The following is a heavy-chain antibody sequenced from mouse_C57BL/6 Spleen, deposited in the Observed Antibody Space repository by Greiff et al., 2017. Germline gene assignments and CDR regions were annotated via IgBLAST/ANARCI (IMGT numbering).Heavy chain of an antibody. J-gene: IGHJ3*01. CDR2: IDPENGDT. V-gene: IGHV14-4*01. Sequence: VQLKESGAELVRPGASVKLSCTASGFNIKDDYMHWVKQRPEQGLEWIGWIDPENGDTEYASKFQGKATITADTSSNTAYLQLSSLTSEDSAVYYCTSPHYGSSPFAYWGQGTLVTVSA. D-gene: IGHD1-1*01. CDR3: TSPHYGSSPFAY. CDR1: GFNIKDDY.